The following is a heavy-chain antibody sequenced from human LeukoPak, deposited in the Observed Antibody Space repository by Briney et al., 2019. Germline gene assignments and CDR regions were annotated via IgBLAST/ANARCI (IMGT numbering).Heavy chain of an antibody. CDR1: GGSIRSSDYF. D-gene: IGHD3-22*01. Sequence: SETLSLTCTVSGGSIRSSDYFWGWIRQPPGQGLEWIGSIYYNGNTYDNPSLKSRVTVSVSTSKNQFSLNLKSVTAADTAVYYCARVRGSRGYGADFDFWGQGTLVTVSS. CDR3: ARVRGSRGYGADFDF. CDR2: IYYNGNT. J-gene: IGHJ4*02. V-gene: IGHV4-39*07.